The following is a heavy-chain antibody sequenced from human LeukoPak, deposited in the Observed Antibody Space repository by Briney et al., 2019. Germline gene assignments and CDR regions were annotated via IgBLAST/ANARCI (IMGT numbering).Heavy chain of an antibody. V-gene: IGHV3-64*01. CDR2: ISFHGRET. D-gene: IGHD1-20*01. CDR1: GFTFSSYA. CDR3: ATGRLNNWNLPSAD. Sequence: TSGTLSLSCAVSGFTFSSYAIHWFCQAPGRGLDYVLAISFHGRETYYANSVKGRFTISRDNSKNTLYLQMGSLRAEDMAVYYCATGRLNNWNLPSADWGQGTLVTVSS. J-gene: IGHJ4*02.